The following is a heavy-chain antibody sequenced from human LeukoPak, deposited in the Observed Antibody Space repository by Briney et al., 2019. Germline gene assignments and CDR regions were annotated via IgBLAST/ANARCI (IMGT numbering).Heavy chain of an antibody. CDR2: IFSGGST. CDR3: ARDSRQWLVPGNWFDP. J-gene: IGHJ5*02. V-gene: IGHV3-66*01. D-gene: IGHD6-19*01. CDR1: GFSVSSNY. Sequence: GGSLRHSCAASGFSVSSNYMSWVRQAPGKGLGWVSVIFSGGSTYYADSVKGRSTISRDNSKNTLYLQMNSLRAEDTAVYYCARDSRQWLVPGNWFDPWGQGTLVTVSS.